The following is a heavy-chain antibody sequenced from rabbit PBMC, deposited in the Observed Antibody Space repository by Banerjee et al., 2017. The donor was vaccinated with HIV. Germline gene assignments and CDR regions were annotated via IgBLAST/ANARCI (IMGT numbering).Heavy chain of an antibody. CDR2: IYAGDGST. J-gene: IGHJ6*01. CDR1: GFDFSISA. CDR3: GRSRYDDWINSDL. D-gene: IGHD2-1*01. V-gene: IGHV1S47*01. Sequence: QQQLEESGGGLVKPEGSLTLTCKASGFDFSISAVCWFRQAPGKGPEWIACIYAGDGSTDYASWVNGRFTIASDNAQNTVDLQMTSLTGADTATYFCGRSRYDDWINSDLWGPGTLVTVS.